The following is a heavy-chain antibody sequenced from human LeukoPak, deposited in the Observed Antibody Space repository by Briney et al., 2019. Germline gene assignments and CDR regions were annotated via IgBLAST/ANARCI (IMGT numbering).Heavy chain of an antibody. J-gene: IGHJ3*02. V-gene: IGHV3-74*01. CDR3: ASDRLVPDAFDI. CDR1: GFTFSSYW. D-gene: IGHD6-13*01. CDR2: INSDGSST. Sequence: PGGSLRLSCAASGFTFSSYWMHWVRQAPGKGLVWVSRINSDGSSTSYADSVKGRFTISRDNAKNTLYLQMNSLRAEDTAVYYCASDRLVPDAFDIWGQGTMVTVSS.